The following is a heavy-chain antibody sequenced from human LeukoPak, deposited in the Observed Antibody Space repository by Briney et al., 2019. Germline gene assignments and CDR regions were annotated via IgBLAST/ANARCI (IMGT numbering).Heavy chain of an antibody. D-gene: IGHD2-8*01. CDR1: GFSFSSYA. CDR3: ARAVGYCTNGVCPRAFDI. Sequence: GGSLRLSCAASGFSFSSYAMHWVRQAPDKGLEWVAVISYDGSNKYYADSVKGRFTISRDNFKNTLYLQMNSLRAEDTAVYYCARAVGYCTNGVCPRAFDIWGQGTMVTVSS. CDR2: ISYDGSNK. V-gene: IGHV3-30-3*01. J-gene: IGHJ3*02.